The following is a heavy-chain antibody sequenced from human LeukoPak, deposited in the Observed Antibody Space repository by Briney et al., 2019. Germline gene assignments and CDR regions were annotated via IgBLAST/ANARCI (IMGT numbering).Heavy chain of an antibody. CDR1: GGSISSGDYY. CDR2: IYYSGST. Sequence: SQTLSLTCTVSGGSISSGDYYWSWIRQPPGKGLEWIGCIYYSGSTYYNPSLKGRVTISADTAKNQFSLQLSSVTAADTAVYYCARNHCSGGSCYSDYWGQGTRVTVSS. D-gene: IGHD2-15*01. J-gene: IGHJ4*02. CDR3: ARNHCSGGSCYSDY. V-gene: IGHV4-30-2*03.